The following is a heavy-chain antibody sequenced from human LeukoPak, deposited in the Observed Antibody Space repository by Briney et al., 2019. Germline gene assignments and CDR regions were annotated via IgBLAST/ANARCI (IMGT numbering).Heavy chain of an antibody. CDR2: ISYDGSNK. Sequence: QPGGSLRLSCTASGFTFSNYAMSWVRQAPGKGLEWVAVISYDGSNKYYADSVKGRFTISRDNSKNTLYLQMNSLRAEDTAVYYCAKDLRKTLDYWGQGTLVTVSS. J-gene: IGHJ4*02. CDR3: AKDLRKTLDY. V-gene: IGHV3-30*18. D-gene: IGHD4-17*01. CDR1: GFTFSNYA.